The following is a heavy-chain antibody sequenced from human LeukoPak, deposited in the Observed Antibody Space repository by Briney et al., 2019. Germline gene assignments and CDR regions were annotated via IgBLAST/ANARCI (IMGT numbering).Heavy chain of an antibody. CDR1: GYSISSGYY. CDR3: AKGGYDFTDDY. CDR2: IYHSGST. Sequence: SETLSLTCTVSGYSISSGYYWGWIRQPPGKGLEWIGSIYHSGSTYYNPSLKSRVTISVDTSKNQFSLKLSSVTAADTAVYYCAKGGYDFTDDYWGQGTLVTVSS. V-gene: IGHV4-38-2*02. D-gene: IGHD5-12*01. J-gene: IGHJ4*02.